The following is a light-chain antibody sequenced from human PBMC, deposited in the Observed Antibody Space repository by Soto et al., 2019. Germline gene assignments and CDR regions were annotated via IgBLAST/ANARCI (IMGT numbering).Light chain of an antibody. Sequence: EIMMKQSPATLSVSPGERATLSSRASQSVDSNLAWYQQKPGQAPRLLIFGASSRATGIPDRFSGSGSGTDFTLTISRLEPEDFAVYYCQQYGSSLITFGQGTRLEIK. CDR1: QSVDSN. CDR2: GAS. V-gene: IGKV3-20*01. CDR3: QQYGSSLIT. J-gene: IGKJ5*01.